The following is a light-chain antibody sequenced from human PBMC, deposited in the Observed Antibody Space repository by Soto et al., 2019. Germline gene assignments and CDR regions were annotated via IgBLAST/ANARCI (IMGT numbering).Light chain of an antibody. V-gene: IGKV1-12*01. CDR1: QSISSW. Sequence: DIQMTQSPSSVSASVGDRVTITCRASQSISSWLAWYQQKPGKAPTLLIYAASSLQSGVPLRFSGSRAVTDVTLTICSLETEDFATCYCQQANRFPWTFGQGTKVEIK. J-gene: IGKJ1*01. CDR2: AAS. CDR3: QQANRFPWT.